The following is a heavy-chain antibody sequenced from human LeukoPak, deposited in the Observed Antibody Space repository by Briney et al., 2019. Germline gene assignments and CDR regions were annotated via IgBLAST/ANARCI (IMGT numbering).Heavy chain of an antibody. CDR3: AKVPLTAVTTSFDY. Sequence: PGGSLRLSCAASGFTFSSYAMSWVRQAPGKGLEWVSGISGSGGTYYADSVKGRFTISTDNSKNTLYLQMNSLRAEDTAVYYCAKVPLTAVTTSFDYWGQGALVTVSS. D-gene: IGHD4-17*01. CDR1: GFTFSSYA. J-gene: IGHJ4*02. CDR2: ISGSGGT. V-gene: IGHV3-23*01.